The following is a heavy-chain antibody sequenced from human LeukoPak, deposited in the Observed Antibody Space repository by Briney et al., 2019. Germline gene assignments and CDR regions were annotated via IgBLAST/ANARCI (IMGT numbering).Heavy chain of an antibody. V-gene: IGHV1-69*05. CDR2: IIPIFGTA. Sequence: ASVKVSCKASGGTFSSYAISWVRQAPGQGLEWMGGIIPIFGTANYAQKFQGRVTITTDESTSTAYMELSNLRSEDTAVYYCARGYRFTPPPWVGGNNWFDPWGQGTLVTVSS. J-gene: IGHJ5*02. CDR3: ARGYRFTPPPWVGGNNWFDP. CDR1: GGTFSSYA. D-gene: IGHD3-16*01.